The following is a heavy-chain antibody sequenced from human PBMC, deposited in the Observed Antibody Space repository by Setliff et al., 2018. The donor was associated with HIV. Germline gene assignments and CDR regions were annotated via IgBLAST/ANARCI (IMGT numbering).Heavy chain of an antibody. CDR1: GFTFNKAW. CDR3: ARDKDEDYGSTSFDY. J-gene: IGHJ4*02. D-gene: IGHD4-17*01. Sequence: PGGSLRLSCAASGFTFNKAWMNWVRQAPGKGLEWVGRVKSKTDGETTDYGPPVRGRFTISRDDSINTLYLQLNSLRPEDTAVYYCARDKDEDYGSTSFDYWGQGILVTVSS. CDR2: VKSKTDGETT. V-gene: IGHV3-15*07.